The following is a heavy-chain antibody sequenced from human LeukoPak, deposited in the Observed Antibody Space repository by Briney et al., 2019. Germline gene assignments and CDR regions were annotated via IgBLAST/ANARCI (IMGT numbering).Heavy chain of an antibody. CDR2: INTNTGNP. CDR1: GYTFTSYA. D-gene: IGHD3-22*01. V-gene: IGHV7-4-1*02. Sequence: ASVKVSCKASGYTFTSYAMNWVREALGQGLEWMGWINTNTGNPTYAQGFTGRFVFSLDTSVSTAYLQISSLKAEDTAVYYCARENRAYDSSGYYHKNWGQGTLVTVSS. J-gene: IGHJ4*02. CDR3: ARENRAYDSSGYYHKN.